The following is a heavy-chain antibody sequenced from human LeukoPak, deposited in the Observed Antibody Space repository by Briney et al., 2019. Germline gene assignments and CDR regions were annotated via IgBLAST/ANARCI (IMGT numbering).Heavy chain of an antibody. CDR3: AKSDNLQAYYDFWSGYLNFDY. Sequence: PGGSLRLSCAASGFTFSSYAMHWVRQAPGKGLEWVAFIRYDGSNKYYADSVKGRFTISRDNSKNTLYLQMNSPRAEDTAVYYCAKSDNLQAYYDFWSGYLNFDYWGQGTLVTVSS. CDR1: GFTFSSYA. D-gene: IGHD3-3*01. CDR2: IRYDGSNK. J-gene: IGHJ4*02. V-gene: IGHV3-30*02.